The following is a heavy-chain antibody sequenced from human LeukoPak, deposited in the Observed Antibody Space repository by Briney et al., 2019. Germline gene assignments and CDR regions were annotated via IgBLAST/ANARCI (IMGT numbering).Heavy chain of an antibody. CDR2: IYYSGST. D-gene: IGHD6-13*01. V-gene: IGHV4-59*01. CDR3: ARAIAAAGHLYYYYYYYMDV. Sequence: SETLSLTCTVSGGSISSYYWSWIRQPPGKGLEWIGYIYYSGSTNYNPSLKSRVTISVDTSTNQFSLKLSSVTAADTAVYYCARAIAAAGHLYYYYYYYMDVWGKGTTVTVSS. J-gene: IGHJ6*03. CDR1: GGSISSYY.